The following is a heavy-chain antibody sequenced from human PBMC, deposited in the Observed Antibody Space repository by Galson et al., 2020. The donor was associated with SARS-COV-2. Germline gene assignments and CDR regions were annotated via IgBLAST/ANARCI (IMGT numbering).Heavy chain of an antibody. CDR1: GFTFSSYW. V-gene: IGHV3-7*01. D-gene: IGHD6-19*01. J-gene: IGHJ6*02. CDR3: ARDQLAVAGHYYYYGMDV. Sequence: GESLKISCAASGFTFSSYWMSWVRQAPGKGLEWVANIKQDGSEKYYVDSVKGRFTISRDNAKNSLYLQMNSLRAEDTAVYYCARDQLAVAGHYYYYGMDVWGQGTTVTVSS. CDR2: IKQDGSEK.